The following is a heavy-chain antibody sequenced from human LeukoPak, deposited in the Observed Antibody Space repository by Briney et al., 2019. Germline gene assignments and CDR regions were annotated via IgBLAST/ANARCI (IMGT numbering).Heavy chain of an antibody. CDR1: GFTFSRYP. J-gene: IGHJ4*02. D-gene: IGHD6-13*01. CDR3: ARDAQISAAAYYFDY. V-gene: IGHV3-30*04. Sequence: GRSLRLSCAASGFTFSRYPMHWVRQAPGKGLEWVTVISTDGGDIKYADSVKGRFTISRDSSKNTLSLQMNSLRGDDTAVYYCARDAQISAAAYYFDYWGQGNLVTVSS. CDR2: ISTDGGDI.